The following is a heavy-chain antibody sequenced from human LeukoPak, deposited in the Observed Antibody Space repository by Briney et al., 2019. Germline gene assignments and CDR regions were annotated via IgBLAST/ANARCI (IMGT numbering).Heavy chain of an antibody. CDR1: GFTFSSYA. CDR2: ISGSGDNT. CDR3: AKGSYYDSSGSFYFDY. V-gene: IGHV3-23*01. Sequence: GRSLRLSCAASGFTFSSYAMHWVRQAPGKGLEWVSGISGSGDNTYYADSVKGRFTISRDNSKNTLYVQVNSLGTEDTAVYYCAKGSYYDSSGSFYFDYWGQGTLVTVSS. D-gene: IGHD3-22*01. J-gene: IGHJ4*02.